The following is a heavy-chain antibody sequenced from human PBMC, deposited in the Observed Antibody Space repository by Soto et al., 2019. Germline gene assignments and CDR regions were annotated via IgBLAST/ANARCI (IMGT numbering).Heavy chain of an antibody. V-gene: IGHV4-34*01. CDR1: GGSFSGYY. CDR2: INHSGST. Sequence: SETLSLTCAVYGGSFSGYYWSGIREPPGQGLEWIGEINHSGSTNYNPSLKSRVTISVDTSKNQFSLKLSSVTAADTAVYYCARGRLAARFLTSGMDVWGQGTTVT. J-gene: IGHJ6*02. D-gene: IGHD6-6*01. CDR3: ARGRLAARFLTSGMDV.